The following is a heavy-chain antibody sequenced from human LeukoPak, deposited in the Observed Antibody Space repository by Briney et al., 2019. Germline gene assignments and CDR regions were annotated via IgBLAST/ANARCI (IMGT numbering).Heavy chain of an antibody. V-gene: IGHV3-66*01. CDR3: AREYSSSWYYDY. CDR1: GFTFSSYG. J-gene: IGHJ4*02. Sequence: GGSLRLSCAASGFTFSSYGMHWVRQAPGKGLEWVSVIYSGGSTYYSDSVKGRFTISRDNSKNTLYLQMNSLRAEDTAVYYCAREYSSSWYYDYWGQGTLVTVSS. CDR2: IYSGGST. D-gene: IGHD6-13*01.